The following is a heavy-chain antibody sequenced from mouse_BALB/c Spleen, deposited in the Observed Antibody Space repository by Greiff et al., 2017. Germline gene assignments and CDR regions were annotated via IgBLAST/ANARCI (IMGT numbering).Heavy chain of an antibody. CDR2: IWAGGST. Sequence: VQVVESGPGLVAPSQSLSITCTVSGFSLTSYGVHWVRQPPGKGLEWLGVIWAGGSTNYNSALMSRLSISKDNSKSQVFLKMNSLQTDDTAMYYCARAPLGGDYFDYWGQGTTLTVSS. J-gene: IGHJ2*01. D-gene: IGHD3-1*01. V-gene: IGHV2-9*02. CDR1: GFSLTSYG. CDR3: ARAPLGGDYFDY.